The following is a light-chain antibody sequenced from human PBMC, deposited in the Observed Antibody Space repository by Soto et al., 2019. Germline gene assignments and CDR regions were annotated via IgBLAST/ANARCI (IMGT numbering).Light chain of an antibody. CDR2: DAS. V-gene: IGKV1-33*01. Sequence: DIQMTQSPSSLSASVGDRATITCQASQDISNYLNWYQQKPGKAPKLLIYDASNLETGVPSRFSGSGSGTDFTFTISSLQPEDIATYYCQQYDNCPSTFGPGTKVDIK. CDR3: QQYDNCPST. CDR1: QDISNY. J-gene: IGKJ3*01.